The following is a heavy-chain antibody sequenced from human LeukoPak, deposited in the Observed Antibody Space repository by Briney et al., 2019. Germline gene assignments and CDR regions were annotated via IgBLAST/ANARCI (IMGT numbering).Heavy chain of an antibody. CDR3: ARDQYYSDSSGYPYDI. CDR1: GFNFSIYN. J-gene: IGHJ3*02. V-gene: IGHV3-21*01. D-gene: IGHD3-22*01. CDR2: ISGSSSHV. Sequence: GGSLRLSCEASGFNFSIYNMNWVRLAPGKVLEWVSSISGSSSHVWYADSVKGRFTSSRDNAKNSLYLQMSSLRVEDAAVYYCARDQYYSDSSGYPYDIWGQGTMVTVSS.